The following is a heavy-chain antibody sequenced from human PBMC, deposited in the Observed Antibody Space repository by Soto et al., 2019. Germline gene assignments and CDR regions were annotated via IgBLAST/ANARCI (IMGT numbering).Heavy chain of an antibody. D-gene: IGHD4-17*01. J-gene: IGHJ3*02. CDR3: AQTATTVVTPDASDI. Sequence: SETLSLTCTVSGGSISSGDYYWSWIRQPPGKGLEWIGYIYYSGSTYYDPSLKSRVTISVDTSKNQFSLKLSSVTAADTAVYYCAQTATTVVTPDASDIWGQGTMVTVSS. CDR2: IYYSGST. V-gene: IGHV4-30-4*01. CDR1: GGSISSGDYY.